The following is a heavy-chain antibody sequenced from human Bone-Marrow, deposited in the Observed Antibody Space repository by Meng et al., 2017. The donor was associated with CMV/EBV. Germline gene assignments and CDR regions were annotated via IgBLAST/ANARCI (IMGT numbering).Heavy chain of an antibody. Sequence: SETLSLTCTVSGGSISSSSYYWGWIRQPPGKGLEWIGSIYYSGSTYYNPSLKSRVTISVDTSKNQFSLKLSSVTAADTAVYYCASRAHYYGSGSYKDYWGQGKLVTVSS. CDR3: ASRAHYYGSGSYKDY. J-gene: IGHJ4*02. CDR1: GGSISSSSYY. V-gene: IGHV4-39*07. CDR2: IYYSGST. D-gene: IGHD3-10*01.